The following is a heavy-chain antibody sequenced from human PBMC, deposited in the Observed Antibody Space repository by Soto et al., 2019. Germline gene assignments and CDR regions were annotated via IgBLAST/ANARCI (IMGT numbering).Heavy chain of an antibody. CDR2: IGSGSRGT. V-gene: IGHV3-23*01. Sequence: EAQLLESGGGLVQPGGSLRLSCAASGFAFSNFAMSWVRQAPGKGLEWVSAIGSGSRGTHYAESVEDRFTISRDDYKNTLYLQLNSLTAADTAVYFCAAPRAPVPHIRYFDPWGQGTPVTVSP. CDR1: GFAFSNFA. CDR3: AAPRAPVPHIRYFDP. D-gene: IGHD2-21*01. J-gene: IGHJ5*02.